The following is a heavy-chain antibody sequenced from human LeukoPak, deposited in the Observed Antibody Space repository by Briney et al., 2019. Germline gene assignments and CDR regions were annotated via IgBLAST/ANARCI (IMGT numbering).Heavy chain of an antibody. V-gene: IGHV3-23*01. J-gene: IGHJ6*04. CDR3: AKAVGSLYYYGMTS. CDR1: GFTFTTYA. D-gene: IGHD1-26*01. Sequence: GGSLRLSCAASGFTFTTYAMSWVRQAPGKGLEWVSAIRGSGGSTYYADSVKGRFTISRDNSKNTLYLQMNSLRAEDTAVYYCAKAVGSLYYYGMTSGAKGPRSPSPQ. CDR2: IRGSGGST.